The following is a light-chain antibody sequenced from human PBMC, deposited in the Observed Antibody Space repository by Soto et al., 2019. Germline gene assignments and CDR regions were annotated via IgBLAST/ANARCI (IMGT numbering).Light chain of an antibody. Sequence: EIVLTQSPGTLSLSPGERATLSCRANQSVTSNYLAWYQQKPGQAPRLLIYGASSRATGIPDRFSGSGSGTDFTLTISRLEPEDLAVYYCQQYGSAPRTFGQGTKVEIK. CDR3: QQYGSAPRT. CDR2: GAS. V-gene: IGKV3-20*01. CDR1: QSVTSNY. J-gene: IGKJ1*01.